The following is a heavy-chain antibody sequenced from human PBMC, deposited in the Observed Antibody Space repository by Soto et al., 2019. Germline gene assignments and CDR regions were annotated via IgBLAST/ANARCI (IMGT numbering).Heavy chain of an antibody. J-gene: IGHJ3*02. D-gene: IGHD3-10*01. CDR3: ARASVLWFGETGDAFDI. Sequence: SETLSLTCTVSGGSISSYYWSWIRQPPGKGLEWIGYIYYSGSTNYNPSLKSRVTISVDTSKNQFSLKLSSVTAADTAVYYCARASVLWFGETGDAFDIWGQGTMVTVSS. CDR2: IYYSGST. V-gene: IGHV4-59*01. CDR1: GGSISSYY.